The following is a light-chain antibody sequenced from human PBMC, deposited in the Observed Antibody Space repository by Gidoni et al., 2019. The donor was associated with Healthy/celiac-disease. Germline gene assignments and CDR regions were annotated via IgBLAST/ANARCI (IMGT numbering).Light chain of an antibody. Sequence: QSVLTPPPSLSWAPGQRVPISCTGTSSNIGAGYDVHWYQQLPGTAPKLLIYGNSNRPSGVPDRFSGSKSGTSASLAITGLQAEDEADYYCQSYDSSLSGSIVFGGGTKLTVL. CDR1: SSNIGAGYD. J-gene: IGLJ2*01. CDR3: QSYDSSLSGSIV. CDR2: GNS. V-gene: IGLV1-40*01.